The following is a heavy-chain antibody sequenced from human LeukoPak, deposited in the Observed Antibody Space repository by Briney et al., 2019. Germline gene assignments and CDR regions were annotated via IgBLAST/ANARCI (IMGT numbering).Heavy chain of an antibody. CDR3: ARDGIVIRFGGQDV. D-gene: IGHD3-16*01. CDR2: MNQDGSEI. V-gene: IGHV3-7*01. J-gene: IGHJ6*02. Sequence: GGSLRLSCAASGFTFSDCWMSWVRQAPGKGLEWVANMNQDGSEINYVHSMKGRFTISRDNASNSLYLQMNSLRAEDTAVYYCARDGIVIRFGGQDVWGQGTTVTVS. CDR1: GFTFSDCW.